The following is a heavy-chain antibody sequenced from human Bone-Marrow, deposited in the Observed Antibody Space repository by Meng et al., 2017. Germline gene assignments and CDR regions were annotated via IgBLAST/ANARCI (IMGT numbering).Heavy chain of an antibody. CDR3: ARGDGYNRYFDY. CDR1: GGSISSDNYP. CDR2: IYHSGTA. Sequence: QLQLQKSGSGLVKPSQTLSLNCAVSGGSISSDNYPWSWIRQPPGKGLESIGYIYHSGTAYYNPSLGSRVTTSVDRSKNQFSLKLSSVTAADTAVYYCARGDGYNRYFDYWGQGTLVTVSS. V-gene: IGHV4-30-2*01. J-gene: IGHJ4*02. D-gene: IGHD5-24*01.